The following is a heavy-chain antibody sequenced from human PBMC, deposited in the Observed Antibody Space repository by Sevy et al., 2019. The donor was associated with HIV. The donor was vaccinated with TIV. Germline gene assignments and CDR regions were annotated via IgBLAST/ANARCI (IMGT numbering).Heavy chain of an antibody. D-gene: IGHD3-16*01. J-gene: IGHJ3*01. CDR2: IYSTGNT. Sequence: SETRSLTCAVSGGSISTGGFSWNWIRQPPGKGLEWIGHIYSTGNTYYNPSLGSRVSISVDRSKNQFSLKLSSVTAADTAVYYCVRGPSYGYVSYGFDVWGQGTMVTVSS. CDR3: VRGPSYGYVSYGFDV. V-gene: IGHV4-30-2*01. CDR1: GGSISTGGFS.